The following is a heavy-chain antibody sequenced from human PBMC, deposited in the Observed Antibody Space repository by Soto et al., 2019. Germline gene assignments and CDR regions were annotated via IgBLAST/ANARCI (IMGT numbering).Heavy chain of an antibody. CDR2: IYPGDSDT. CDR3: ARSRITGSTWTFDY. D-gene: IGHD1-20*01. CDR1: GYSFTNYW. V-gene: IGHV5-51*01. J-gene: IGHJ4*02. Sequence: GESLKISCKGSGYSFTNYWIGWVRQMPGKGLEWMGIIYPGDSDTRYSPSFQGQVTISTDKSISTAYLQWSSLRASDSAMYYCARSRITGSTWTFDYCGQGPLVTVSS.